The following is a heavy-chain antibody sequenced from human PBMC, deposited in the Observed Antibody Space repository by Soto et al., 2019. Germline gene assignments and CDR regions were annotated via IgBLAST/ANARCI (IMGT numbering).Heavy chain of an antibody. Sequence: ASVKVSCKVSGYTLTELSMHWVRQAPGKGLEWMGGFDPEDGETIYAQKFQGRVTMTEDTSTDTAYMELSSLRSEDTAVYYCATSVCSGGSCNYFDYWGQGTLVTVS. CDR3: ATSVCSGGSCNYFDY. D-gene: IGHD2-15*01. CDR1: GYTLTELS. V-gene: IGHV1-24*01. CDR2: FDPEDGET. J-gene: IGHJ4*02.